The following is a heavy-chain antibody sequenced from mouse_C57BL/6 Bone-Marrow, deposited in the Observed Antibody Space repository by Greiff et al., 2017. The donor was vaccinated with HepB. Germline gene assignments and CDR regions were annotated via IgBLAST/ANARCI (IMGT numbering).Heavy chain of an antibody. CDR2: IYPGSGST. D-gene: IGHD1-1*01. J-gene: IGHJ3*01. CDR1: GYTFTSYW. V-gene: IGHV1-55*01. CDR3: ARSAYGSARFAY. Sequence: QVQLQQSGAELVKPGASVKMSCKASGYTFTSYWITWVKQRPGQGLEWIGDIYPGSGSTNYNEKFKSKATLTVDTSSSTAYLQLSSLTSEDSAVYYCARSAYGSARFAYWGQGTLVTVSA.